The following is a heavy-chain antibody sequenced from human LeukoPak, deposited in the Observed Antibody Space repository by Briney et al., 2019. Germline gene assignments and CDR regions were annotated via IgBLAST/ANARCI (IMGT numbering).Heavy chain of an antibody. V-gene: IGHV3-30*18. D-gene: IGHD3-22*01. Sequence: PGGSLRLSCAASGFTFSSSGMHWVRQAPGKGLEWVAVISHDGSNKYYADSVKGRFTISRDNSKNTLYLQMNSLRAGDTAVYYCAKDSYDRSGYYYYYFAYWGQGTQVTVSS. CDR3: AKDSYDRSGYYYYYFAY. CDR1: GFTFSSSG. J-gene: IGHJ4*02. CDR2: ISHDGSNK.